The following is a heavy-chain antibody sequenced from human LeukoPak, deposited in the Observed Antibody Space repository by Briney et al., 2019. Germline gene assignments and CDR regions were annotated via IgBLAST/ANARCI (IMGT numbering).Heavy chain of an antibody. D-gene: IGHD2-2*01. CDR1: CNIINYYW. Sequence: GESLKISYKGSCNIINYYWNGLGRQIPGKGLEWMGIIYPGDSDTGYSPSFQGQVTISADKSINTAYLQWSSLKASDTAIYYCTRRSSRPYFDYWGQGTLVTVSS. V-gene: IGHV5-51*01. CDR2: IYPGDSDT. CDR3: TRRSSRPYFDY. J-gene: IGHJ4*02.